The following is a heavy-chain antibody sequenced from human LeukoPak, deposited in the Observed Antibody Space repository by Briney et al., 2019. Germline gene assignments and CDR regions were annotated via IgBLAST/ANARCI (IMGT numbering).Heavy chain of an antibody. J-gene: IGHJ6*03. CDR3: ARDLGGYSYYYMDV. V-gene: IGHV4-4*07. CDR1: GGSISSYY. Sequence: SETLSHTCTVSGGSISSYYWGWIRQPAGKGLEWIGRIYTSGGTNYNPSLKSRVTISVDKSRKQFSLQLSSVTAADTAVYYCARDLGGYSYYYMDVWGKGTRVTVSS. CDR2: IYTSGGT. D-gene: IGHD3-16*01.